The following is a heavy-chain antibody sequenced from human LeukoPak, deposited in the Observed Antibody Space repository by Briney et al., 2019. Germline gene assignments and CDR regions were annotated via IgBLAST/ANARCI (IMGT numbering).Heavy chain of an antibody. V-gene: IGHV3-13*05. D-gene: IGHD6-13*01. CDR3: ARGGGAAAPLNWFDP. J-gene: IGHJ5*02. Sequence: GGSLRHSCAASGFTFSSYDMHWVRQATGKGLEWVSAIGTAGDPYYPGSVKGRFTISRENAKNSLYLQVNSLRAGDTAVYYCARGGGAAAPLNWFDPWVRGTLVTVSS. CDR1: GFTFSSYD. CDR2: IGTAGDP.